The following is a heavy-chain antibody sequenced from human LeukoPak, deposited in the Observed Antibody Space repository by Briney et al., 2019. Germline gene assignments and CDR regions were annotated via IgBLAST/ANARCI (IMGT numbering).Heavy chain of an antibody. Sequence: ASVKVSCKASGYTFTGYYMHWVRQAPGQGLEWMGWINPNSGGTNYAQKFQGRITMTRDTSISTAYMELSRLRSDDTAVYYCARDYYDSGGYYSQGLFDYWGQGTLVTVSS. J-gene: IGHJ4*02. CDR1: GYTFTGYY. CDR2: INPNSGGT. V-gene: IGHV1-2*02. D-gene: IGHD3-22*01. CDR3: ARDYYDSGGYYSQGLFDY.